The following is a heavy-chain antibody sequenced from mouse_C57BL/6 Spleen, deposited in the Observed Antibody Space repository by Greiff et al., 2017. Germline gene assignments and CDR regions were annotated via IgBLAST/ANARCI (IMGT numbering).Heavy chain of an antibody. CDR3: ARGGVYDYGSRFAY. CDR1: GYTFTDYY. Sequence: EVQLQQSGPELVKPGASVKISCKASGYTFTDYYMNWVKQSPGKSLEWIGDINPNNGGTRYNQKFKGKDTLTVDKSSSTAYMELRSLTSEDSAVYYCARGGVYDYGSRFAYWGQGTLVTVSA. CDR2: INPNNGGT. V-gene: IGHV1-26*01. D-gene: IGHD1-1*01. J-gene: IGHJ3*01.